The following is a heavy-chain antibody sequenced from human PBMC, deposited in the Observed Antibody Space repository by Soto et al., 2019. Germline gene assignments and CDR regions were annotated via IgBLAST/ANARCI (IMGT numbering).Heavy chain of an antibody. CDR3: SRPGYSNYDSDS. D-gene: IGHD5-12*01. V-gene: IGHV3-73*02. J-gene: IGHJ4*02. Sequence: EVQLVESGGGLVQPGGSLKLSCAASGFTLSGSVIYWVRQPSGKGLEWVGRIRSRSNGYATAYAASVRGRFTISRDDSQNTAYQQMNSLNTEDTAVYYCSRPGYSNYDSDSWGQGTLVTVSS. CDR1: GFTLSGSV. CDR2: IRSRSNGYAT.